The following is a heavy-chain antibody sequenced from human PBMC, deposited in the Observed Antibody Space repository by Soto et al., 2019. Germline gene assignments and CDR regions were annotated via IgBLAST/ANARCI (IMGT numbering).Heavy chain of an antibody. J-gene: IGHJ4*02. CDR2: IYYSGST. Sequence: PSETLSLTCTVSGGSISSYYWSWIRQPPGKGLEWIGYIYYSGSTNYNPSLKSRVTISVDTSKNQFSLKLSPVNAADTAVYYCARDEGGYNRYFDYWGQGTLVTVSS. CDR1: GGSISSYY. CDR3: ARDEGGYNRYFDY. V-gene: IGHV4-59*01. D-gene: IGHD5-12*01.